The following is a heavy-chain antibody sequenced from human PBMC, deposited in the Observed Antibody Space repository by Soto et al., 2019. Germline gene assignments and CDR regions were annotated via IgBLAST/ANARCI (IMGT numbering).Heavy chain of an antibody. Sequence: EVQLLESGGVLVQPGGSLSPSCPASGFTFRSNAISWFRQAPGKGLEWVSAISGSGGSTYYADTMKCRFTISRYNSKNTLYLQMNSLRAEDTAVYYCAKDPLWGWMTTVTTVDYWGQGTRVTVSS. CDR1: GFTFRSNA. CDR3: AKDPLWGWMTTVTTVDY. V-gene: IGHV3-23*01. CDR2: ISGSGGST. D-gene: IGHD4-17*01. J-gene: IGHJ4*02.